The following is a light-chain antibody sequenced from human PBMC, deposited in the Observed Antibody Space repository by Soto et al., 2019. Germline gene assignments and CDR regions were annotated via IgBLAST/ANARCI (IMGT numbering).Light chain of an antibody. CDR3: QHYDNLPRYT. J-gene: IGKJ2*01. Sequence: DIQMTQSPSSLSTSVGERVTITCQASQDISNSLNWYQQKPGKAPNLLIYEASKLQTGVPSRFSGGGSGTHFTFTICNLQTEDISTYYCQHYDNLPRYTFGLGTKLEIK. CDR1: QDISNS. CDR2: EAS. V-gene: IGKV1-33*01.